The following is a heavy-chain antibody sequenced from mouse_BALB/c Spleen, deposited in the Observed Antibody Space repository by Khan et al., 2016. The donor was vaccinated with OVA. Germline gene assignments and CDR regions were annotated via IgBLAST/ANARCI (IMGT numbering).Heavy chain of an antibody. CDR1: GYTFTSSW. J-gene: IGHJ2*01. CDR3: AGDRIDY. CDR2: INPTSGYT. Sequence: QVQLKESGAELAKPGASVKMSCTASGYTFTSSWMHWIQQRPGQGLEWIGYINPTSGYTDYNQKFKDKVTLTADKSSSTAYMQLSSLTSDDSAVYYCAGDRIDYWGQGTALTVSS. V-gene: IGHV1-7*01.